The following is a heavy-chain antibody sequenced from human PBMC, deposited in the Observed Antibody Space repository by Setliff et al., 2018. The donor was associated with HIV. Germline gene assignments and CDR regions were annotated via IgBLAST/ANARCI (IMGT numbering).Heavy chain of an antibody. J-gene: IGHJ4*02. CDR3: ATRDCGDDCYFDY. D-gene: IGHD2-21*01. CDR2: INHSGST. Sequence: SETLSLTCAVYGGSFSGYYWSWIRQPPGKGLEWIGEINHSGSTNYNPSLKSRVTISVDTSKNQFSVRLSSVTAADAAVYYCATRDCGDDCYFDYWGQGTLVTVSS. V-gene: IGHV4-34*01. CDR1: GGSFSGYY.